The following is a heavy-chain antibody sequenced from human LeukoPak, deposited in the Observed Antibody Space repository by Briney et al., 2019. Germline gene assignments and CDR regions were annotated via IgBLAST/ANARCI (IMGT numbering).Heavy chain of an antibody. D-gene: IGHD2-15*01. J-gene: IGHJ4*02. CDR3: ASSRSGGRCYY. V-gene: IGHV3-74*01. Sequence: GGSLRLSCAASGFTFSSYWMHWVRQVPAKGPVWVSRINSDGTTTTYADSVKGRFTISRDNAKNTLYLQMNSLRAEDTAVYYCASSRSGGRCYYWGQGTLVTVSS. CDR1: GFTFSSYW. CDR2: INSDGTTT.